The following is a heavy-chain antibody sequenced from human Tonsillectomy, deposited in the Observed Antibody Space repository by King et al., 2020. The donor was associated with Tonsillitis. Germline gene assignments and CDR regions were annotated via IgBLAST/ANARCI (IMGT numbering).Heavy chain of an antibody. J-gene: IGHJ4*02. Sequence: VQLQESGGGLVKPGGSLRLSCAASRFTFSDYYMTWIRQAPGKGLECVSYISSSASHIYYADSVKGRFTVSRDNAKNSLYLQMDSLRAEDTAVYYCARAPDYSFIDFWGQGTLVTVAS. CDR2: ISSSASHI. D-gene: IGHD4-11*01. V-gene: IGHV3-11*01. CDR3: ARAPDYSFIDF. CDR1: RFTFSDYY.